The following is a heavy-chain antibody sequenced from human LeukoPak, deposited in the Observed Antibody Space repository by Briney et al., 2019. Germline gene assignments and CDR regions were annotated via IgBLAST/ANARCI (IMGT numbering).Heavy chain of an antibody. V-gene: IGHV3-30*12. CDR2: ISSDGSQK. CDR1: GFTFSSYA. Sequence: PGGSLRLSCAASGFTFSSYAMHWVRQAPGKGLEWVSFISSDGSQKYYADSVKGRFTISRDNSKNTLYLQLNSLRAEDTAVYYCARDLTRQWLVPSYYFDYWGQGTLVTVSS. D-gene: IGHD6-19*01. J-gene: IGHJ4*02. CDR3: ARDLTRQWLVPSYYFDY.